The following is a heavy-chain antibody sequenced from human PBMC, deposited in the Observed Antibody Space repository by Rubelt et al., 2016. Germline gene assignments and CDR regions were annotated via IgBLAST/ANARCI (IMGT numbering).Heavy chain of an antibody. Sequence: QVHLVQSAIEVKKPGASVKISCKTSGYTFTTYGIIWVRRAPGQGLEWMGWINTYNDKTTYPQKFQGRVSMTTDSSTNTAYMELRSLRSDDTAVYYCARGYFDSTGDFDYWGQGTLVTVSS. CDR1: GYTFTTYG. CDR3: ARGYFDSTGDFDY. V-gene: IGHV1-18*01. J-gene: IGHJ4*02. CDR2: INTYNDKT. D-gene: IGHD3-22*01.